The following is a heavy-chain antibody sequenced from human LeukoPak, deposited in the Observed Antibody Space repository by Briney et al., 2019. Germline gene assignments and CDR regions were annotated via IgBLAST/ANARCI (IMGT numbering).Heavy chain of an antibody. J-gene: IGHJ4*02. D-gene: IGHD3-10*01. CDR2: IVVGSGNT. CDR3: AAEYYGSGSYFDY. V-gene: IGHV1-58*01. Sequence: ASVTVSCTASGFTFTSSAVQWVRQARGQRLEWIGWIVVGSGNTNYAQKFQERVTITRDMSTSTAYMELSSLRSEDTAVYYCAAEYYGSGSYFDYWGQGTLVTVSS. CDR1: GFTFTSSA.